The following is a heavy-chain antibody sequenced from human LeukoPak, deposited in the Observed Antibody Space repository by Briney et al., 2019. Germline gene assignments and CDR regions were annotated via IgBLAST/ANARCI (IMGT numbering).Heavy chain of an antibody. V-gene: IGHV3-21*01. Sequence: GGSLRLSCAAPGFTFSSYSMNWVRQAPGKGLEWVSSISSSSSYIYYADSVKGRFTISRDNAKNSLYLQMNSLRAEDTAVYYCARGIRWFGELYDAFDIWGQGTMVTVSS. CDR3: ARGIRWFGELYDAFDI. CDR1: GFTFSSYS. D-gene: IGHD3-10*01. J-gene: IGHJ3*02. CDR2: ISSSSSYI.